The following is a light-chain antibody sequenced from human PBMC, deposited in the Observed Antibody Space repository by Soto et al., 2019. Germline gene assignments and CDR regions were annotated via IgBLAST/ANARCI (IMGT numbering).Light chain of an antibody. Sequence: EIVLTQSPGTLSLSPGKRATLSCRASQSISSSYLAWYQQRPGQAPRLLIYGASSRATGIPDRFSGSGSGTEFTLTISRLGPEDFAVYYCQQYGSSSWTFGKGTKVDIK. CDR1: QSISSSY. CDR3: QQYGSSSWT. J-gene: IGKJ1*01. CDR2: GAS. V-gene: IGKV3-20*01.